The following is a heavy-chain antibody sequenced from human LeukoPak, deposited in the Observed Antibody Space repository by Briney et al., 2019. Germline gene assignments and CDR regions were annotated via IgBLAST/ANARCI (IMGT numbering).Heavy chain of an antibody. V-gene: IGHV3-48*01. D-gene: IGHD2-2*02. J-gene: IGHJ3*01. CDR3: ARDIAPSAIPDAFDF. Sequence: GGSLRLSCAASGFIFDSYSMNWVRQALGKGLEWVSYISSGGSMINYADSVRGRFAISRDNANNSLYLQMNSLRADDTAVYYCARDIAPSAIPDAFDFWGLGAMVTVS. CDR1: GFIFDSYS. CDR2: ISSGGSMI.